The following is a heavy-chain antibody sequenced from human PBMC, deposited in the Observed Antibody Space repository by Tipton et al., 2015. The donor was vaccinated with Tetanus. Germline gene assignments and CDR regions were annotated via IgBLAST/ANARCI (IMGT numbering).Heavy chain of an antibody. CDR1: QFTFSTYY. CDR3: ARGRGRGAFDL. D-gene: IGHD2-15*01. CDR2: ISYDGAEI. V-gene: IGHV3-30-3*01. J-gene: IGHJ3*01. Sequence: SLRLSCAASQFTFSTYYMHWVRQSPGKGLEWVAFISYDGAEIYYADSVKGRISISRDNAKNSLSLQVNSLRAEDTAVYYCARGRGRGAFDLWGQGTMVTVSS.